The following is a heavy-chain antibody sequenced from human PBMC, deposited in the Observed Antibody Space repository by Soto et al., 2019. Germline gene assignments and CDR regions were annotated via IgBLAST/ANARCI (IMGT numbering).Heavy chain of an antibody. CDR2: ISGSDGST. D-gene: IGHD3-10*01. V-gene: IGHV3-23*01. J-gene: IGHJ6*02. CDR1: GFTFSNYA. CDR3: AKALPNVNNRGYYFYGMEV. Sequence: EVQLLESGGGLVQPGGSLRLSCAASGFTFSNYAMNWVRQAPGKGLEWVSVISGSDGSTYYADSVKGRFTISRDNSKNTLYLQMNSLRAEDTAVYYCAKALPNVNNRGYYFYGMEVWGQGTTVTVSS.